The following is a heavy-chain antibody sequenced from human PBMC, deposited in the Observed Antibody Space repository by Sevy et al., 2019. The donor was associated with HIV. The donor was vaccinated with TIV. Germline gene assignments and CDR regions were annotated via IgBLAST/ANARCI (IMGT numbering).Heavy chain of an antibody. CDR2: IYYSGST. CDR3: ARLNWGPFDY. CDR1: GGSISSGSYY. V-gene: IGHV4-39*01. Sequence: SETLSLTCTVSGGSISSGSYYWGWIRQPPGKGLDWIGSIYYSGSTYYNPSLKSRVTISVDTSKNQFSLKLSSVTAADTAVYYCARLNWGPFDYWGQGTLVTVSS. J-gene: IGHJ4*02. D-gene: IGHD7-27*01.